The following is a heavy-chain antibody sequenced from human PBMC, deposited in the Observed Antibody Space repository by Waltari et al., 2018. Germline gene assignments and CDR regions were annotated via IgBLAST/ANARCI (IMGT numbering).Heavy chain of an antibody. CDR3: ARGGGWYPYFDY. V-gene: IGHV1-69*05. J-gene: IGHJ4*02. Sequence: QVQLVQSGAEVKKPGSSVKVSCKASGGTFSSYAISWVRQAPGQGFEWMGWIVPIFGTANNAKKFQGRVTITTDESTRTAYMGLGSLRSEDTTVYYCARGGGWYPYFDYWGQGTLVTVSS. CDR2: IVPIFGTA. CDR1: GGTFSSYA. D-gene: IGHD6-19*01.